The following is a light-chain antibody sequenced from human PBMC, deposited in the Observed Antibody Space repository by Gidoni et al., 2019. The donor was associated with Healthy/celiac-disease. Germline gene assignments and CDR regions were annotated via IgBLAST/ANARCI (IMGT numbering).Light chain of an antibody. CDR1: QDISNY. CDR3: QQYDNLPFNPST. CDR2: DAS. J-gene: IGKJ2*01. V-gene: IGKV1-33*01. Sequence: DIQMTQSPSSLSASVGDRVTITCQASQDISNYLNWYQQKPGKAPKLLIYDASNLETGVPSRFSGSGSGTDFTFTISSLQPEDIATYYCQQYDNLPFNPSTFGQGTKLEIK.